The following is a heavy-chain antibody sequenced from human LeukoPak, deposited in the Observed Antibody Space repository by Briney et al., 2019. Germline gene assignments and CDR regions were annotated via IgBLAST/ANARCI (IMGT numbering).Heavy chain of an antibody. D-gene: IGHD1-26*01. Sequence: GGSLRLSCAASGFTFSSYAMHWVRQAPGKGLEWVAVISYDGSNKYYADSVKGRFTISRDNSKNTLYLQMNSLRAEDTAVYYCARGLQWTPRGSYYFDYWGQGTLVTVSS. CDR3: ARGLQWTPRGSYYFDY. J-gene: IGHJ4*02. V-gene: IGHV3-30-3*01. CDR2: ISYDGSNK. CDR1: GFTFSSYA.